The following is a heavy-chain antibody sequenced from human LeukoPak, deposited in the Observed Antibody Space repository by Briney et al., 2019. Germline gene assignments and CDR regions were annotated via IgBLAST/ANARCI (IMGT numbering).Heavy chain of an antibody. Sequence: ASVKVSCKASGGTFSSYAISWVRQAPGQGLEWMGRIIPILGIANYAQKFQGGVTITADKSTSTAYMELSSLRSEDTAVYYCARGTYDYVWGSHDAFDIWGQGTMVTVSS. D-gene: IGHD3-16*01. V-gene: IGHV1-69*04. CDR1: GGTFSSYA. CDR2: IIPILGIA. CDR3: ARGTYDYVWGSHDAFDI. J-gene: IGHJ3*02.